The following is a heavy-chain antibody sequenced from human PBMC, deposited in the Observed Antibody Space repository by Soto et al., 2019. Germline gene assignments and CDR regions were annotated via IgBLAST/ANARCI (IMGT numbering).Heavy chain of an antibody. J-gene: IGHJ6*02. Sequence: ETLSLTCTVSGGSISSSSYYWGWIRQPPGKGLEWIGYIYYSGSTNYNPSLKSRVTISVDTSKNQFSLKLSSVTAADTAVYXXXXXXXXXXXXXXXXXXXXXXXXGXDVWGQGTTVTVSS. CDR3: XXXXXXXXXXXXXXXXXXXXXXGXDV. V-gene: IGHV4-61*05. CDR2: IYYSGST. CDR1: GGSISSSSYY.